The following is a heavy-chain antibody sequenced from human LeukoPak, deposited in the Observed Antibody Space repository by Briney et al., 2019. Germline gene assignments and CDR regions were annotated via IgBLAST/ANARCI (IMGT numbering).Heavy chain of an antibody. J-gene: IGHJ4*02. Sequence: PGGSLRLSCAASGFTFDDYAMHWVRQAPGKGLEWVSGISWNSGSIGYADSVKGRFTISRDNAKNSLYLQMNSLRAEDTALYYCAKGRSGWAGGIGYWGQGTLVTVSS. CDR1: GFTFDDYA. D-gene: IGHD6-19*01. CDR2: ISWNSGSI. V-gene: IGHV3-9*01. CDR3: AKGRSGWAGGIGY.